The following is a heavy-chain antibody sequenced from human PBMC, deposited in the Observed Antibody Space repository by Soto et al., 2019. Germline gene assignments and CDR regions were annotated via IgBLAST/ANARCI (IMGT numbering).Heavy chain of an antibody. CDR3: ARRKERAGPYYLDL. CDR1: GFAYISSD. CDR2: XNXXXGXA. Sequence: GAPVDVTGNAYGFAYISSDCSSVRQAAGQGLEWMXWXNXXXGXAXXXKXXRXRINMTRNTSISTAYLDLRSLRSDDSAVYFCARRKERAGPYYLDLWGQGTHVTVSS. D-gene: IGHD6-25*01. J-gene: IGHJ4*02. V-gene: IGHV1-8*01.